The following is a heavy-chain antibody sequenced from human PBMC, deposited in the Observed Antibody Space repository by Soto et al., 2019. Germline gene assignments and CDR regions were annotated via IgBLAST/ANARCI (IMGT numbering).Heavy chain of an antibody. CDR2: IYYSGST. CDR1: GGSIRRGDYC. CDR3: AQSGLGGMVRGVDYYYYGMDV. D-gene: IGHD3-10*01. V-gene: IGHV4-30-4*01. Sequence: SETLALTCTFSGGSIRRGDYCWSWIRQPPGKGMEWIGYIYYSGSTYYNPSLKSRVTISVDTSKNQFSLKLSSVTAADTAVYYCAQSGLGGMVRGVDYYYYGMDVWGQGTPVTVSS. J-gene: IGHJ6*01.